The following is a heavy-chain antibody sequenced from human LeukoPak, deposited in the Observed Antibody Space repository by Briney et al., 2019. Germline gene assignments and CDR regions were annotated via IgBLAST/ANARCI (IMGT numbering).Heavy chain of an antibody. V-gene: IGHV3-21*01. J-gene: IGHJ4*02. CDR3: AREKWDQLDY. Sequence: GGSLRLSCAASGFAFSTYWMSWVRQAPGKGLEWVSSISSSSSYIYYADSVKGRFTISRDNAKNSLYLQMNSLRAEDTAVYYCAREKWDQLDYWGQGTLVTVSS. CDR2: ISSSSSYI. D-gene: IGHD1-26*01. CDR1: GFAFSTYW.